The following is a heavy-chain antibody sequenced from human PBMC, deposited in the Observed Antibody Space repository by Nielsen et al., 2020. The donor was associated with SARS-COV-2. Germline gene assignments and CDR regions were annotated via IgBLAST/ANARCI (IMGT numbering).Heavy chain of an antibody. CDR2: IKSKTDGGTT. Sequence: GESLKISCAASGFTFSKAWMSWVRQAPGKGLEWVGRIKSKTDGGTTDYAAPVKGRFTISRDDSKNTLYLQMNSLKTEDTAVYYCTTFTYYYDSSGYPQGAFYIWGQGTMVTVSS. J-gene: IGHJ3*02. D-gene: IGHD3-22*01. V-gene: IGHV3-15*01. CDR1: GFTFSKAW. CDR3: TTFTYYYDSSGYPQGAFYI.